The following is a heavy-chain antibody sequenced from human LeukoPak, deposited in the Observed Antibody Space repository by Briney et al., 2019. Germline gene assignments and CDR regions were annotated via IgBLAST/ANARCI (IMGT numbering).Heavy chain of an antibody. V-gene: IGHV1-46*01. CDR1: GYTFTSYY. CDR3: ARDLRLGYSYGQYFDY. D-gene: IGHD5-18*01. CDR2: INPSGGST. Sequence: GESLKISCKGSGYTFTSYYMHRVRQAPRQGLEWMGIINPSGGSTSYAQRFQGRVTMTRDTSTSTVYMELSSLRSEDTAVYYCARDLRLGYSYGQYFDYWGQGTLVTVSS. J-gene: IGHJ4*02.